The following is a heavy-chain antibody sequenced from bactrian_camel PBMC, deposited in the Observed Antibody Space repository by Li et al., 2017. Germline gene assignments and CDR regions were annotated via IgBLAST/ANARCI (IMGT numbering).Heavy chain of an antibody. J-gene: IGHJ4*01. Sequence: QLVESGGGSVQAGGSLRLSCDASRYTFSAYCMGWSRQTPGKEREGVAAIDSDGSTHYGDSVKGRFTVSVDNARKTLYLQMNDLKPEDTAVYYCAASFTACVARAHYVERYNYWGQGTQVTVS. CDR3: AASFTACVARAHYVERYNY. D-gene: IGHD3*01. CDR1: RYTFSAYC. V-gene: IGHV3S9*01. CDR2: IDSDGST.